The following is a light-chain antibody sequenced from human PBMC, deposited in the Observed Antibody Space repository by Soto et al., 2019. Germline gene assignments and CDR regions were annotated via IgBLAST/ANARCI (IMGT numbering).Light chain of an antibody. CDR2: ASS. Sequence: EIVLTQSPGTLSLSPGERATLSCRASQSVTSYLAWYQQKPGQAPRLLIYASSTRATGIPDRFGGGGSGTDFTLTISRLEPEDFAVYYCQQYSTSQSFGQGTVLEI. J-gene: IGKJ1*01. CDR3: QQYSTSQS. V-gene: IGKV3-20*01. CDR1: QSVTSY.